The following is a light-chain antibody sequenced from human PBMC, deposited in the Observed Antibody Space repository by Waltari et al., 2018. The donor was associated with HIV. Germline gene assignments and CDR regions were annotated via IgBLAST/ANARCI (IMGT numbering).Light chain of an antibody. J-gene: IGLJ1*01. Sequence: SSELTQDPAVSVALGQTVRITCQGDSLRNYYASWYQQKPGQAPVLVSYGNDNRPSGIPDRFSGSSSGNTASLTITGAQAEDEADYYCNCRDSSGLYVFGTGTKVTVL. CDR3: NCRDSSGLYV. V-gene: IGLV3-19*01. CDR1: SLRNYY. CDR2: GND.